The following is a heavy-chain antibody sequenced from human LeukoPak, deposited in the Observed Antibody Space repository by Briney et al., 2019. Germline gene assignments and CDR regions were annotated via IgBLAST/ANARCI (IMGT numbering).Heavy chain of an antibody. Sequence: PGAPLKISCQVSGYSFSKYWIGCVRQPSGKGLEWMWCICPGDSDTRYSPSSERQVTITADTSTSTAYLQRSRLQASDAAMDYCVRLFRKWREGGVERWGQGAPVTVAS. CDR2: ICPGDSDT. V-gene: IGHV5-51*01. J-gene: IGHJ4*02. CDR3: VRLFRKWREGGVER. CDR1: GYSFSKYW. D-gene: IGHD3-16*01.